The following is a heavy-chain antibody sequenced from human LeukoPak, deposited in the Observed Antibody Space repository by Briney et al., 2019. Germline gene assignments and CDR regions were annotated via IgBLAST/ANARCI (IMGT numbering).Heavy chain of an antibody. Sequence: SVKVSCKASGYTFTSYAISWVRQAPGQGLEWMGGIIPIFGTANYAQKFQGRVTITTDESTSTAYMELSSLRSEDTAVYYCARTWRAYCSSTSCLGGFDYWGQGTLVTVSS. J-gene: IGHJ4*02. D-gene: IGHD2-2*01. V-gene: IGHV1-69*05. CDR2: IIPIFGTA. CDR3: ARTWRAYCSSTSCLGGFDY. CDR1: GYTFTSYA.